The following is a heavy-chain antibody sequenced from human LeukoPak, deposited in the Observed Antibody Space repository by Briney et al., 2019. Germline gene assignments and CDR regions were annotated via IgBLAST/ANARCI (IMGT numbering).Heavy chain of an antibody. V-gene: IGHV3-74*01. CDR1: GFTFSSYW. CDR3: TRHVDMGMGATLDFDY. CDR2: INSDGSST. Sequence: GGSLRLSCAASGFTFSSYWMHWVRQAPGKGLVWVSRINSDGSSTSYADSVKGRFTISRDNAKNTLYLQMNSLRAEDTAVYYCTRHVDMGMGATLDFDYWGQGTLVTVSS. D-gene: IGHD1-26*01. J-gene: IGHJ4*02.